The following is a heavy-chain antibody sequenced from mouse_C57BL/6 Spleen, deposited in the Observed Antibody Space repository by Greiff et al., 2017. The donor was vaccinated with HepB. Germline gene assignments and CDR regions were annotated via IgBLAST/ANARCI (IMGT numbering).Heavy chain of an antibody. V-gene: IGHV5-6*01. D-gene: IGHD1-1*01. J-gene: IGHJ3*01. CDR3: ARPYYGSSGAWFAY. CDR2: ISSGGSYT. CDR1: GFTFSSYG. Sequence: EVQLVESGGDLVKPGGSLKLSCAASGFTFSSYGMSWVRQTPDKRLEWVATISSGGSYTYYPDSVKGRFTISRDNAKNTLYLQMSSLKSEDTAMYYCARPYYGSSGAWFAYWGQGTLVTVSA.